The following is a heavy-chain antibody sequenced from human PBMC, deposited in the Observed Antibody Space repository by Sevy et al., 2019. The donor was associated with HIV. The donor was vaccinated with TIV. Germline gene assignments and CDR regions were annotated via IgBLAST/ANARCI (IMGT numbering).Heavy chain of an antibody. CDR3: ARDLYCTITSCYYYMDV. J-gene: IGHJ6*03. D-gene: IGHD2-2*01. CDR1: GFTFSDHY. V-gene: IGHV3-72*01. Sequence: GGCLRLSCAASGFTFSDHYMDWVRQAPGKGLEWVGRVKNRVNSYSTEYAASVKGRFTISRDDSKNSLYLQMNSLGSEDTAVYFCARDLYCTITSCYYYMDVWGKGTTVTVSS. CDR2: VKNRVNSYST.